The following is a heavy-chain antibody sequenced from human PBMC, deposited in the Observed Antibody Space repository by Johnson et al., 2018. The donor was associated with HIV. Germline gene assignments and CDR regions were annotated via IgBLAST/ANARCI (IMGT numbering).Heavy chain of an antibody. CDR3: ARASSIAARGADAFDI. CDR1: GFTFSSYA. V-gene: IGHV3-30*14. J-gene: IGHJ3*02. Sequence: QVQLVESGGGVVQPGRSLRLSCAASGFTFSSYAVHWVRQAPGKGLEWVAIIPYDGSNKHYADSVKGRFTISRDNSKNTLYLKMNSLRAEDTAVYYCARASSIAARGADAFDIWGQGTRVTVSS. CDR2: IPYDGSNK. D-gene: IGHD6-6*01.